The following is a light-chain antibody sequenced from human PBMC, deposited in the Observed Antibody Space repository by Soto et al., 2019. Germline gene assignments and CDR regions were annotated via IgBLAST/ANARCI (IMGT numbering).Light chain of an antibody. CDR1: QSISPY. Sequence: IHMTHSPSSLSASLGDRVTITFRASQSISPYLNWYQQKPGKAPNLLIYSASILESGVPSRFSGSGSGTDFTLTISSLQPEDFATYFCQQSYSRPRTFGQGTKVDIK. CDR2: SAS. V-gene: IGKV1-39*01. CDR3: QQSYSRPRT. J-gene: IGKJ1*01.